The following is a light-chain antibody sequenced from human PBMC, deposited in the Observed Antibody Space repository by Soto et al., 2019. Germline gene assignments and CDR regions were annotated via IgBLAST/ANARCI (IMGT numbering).Light chain of an antibody. CDR3: QQYNSYPWT. Sequence: DIQMTQSPSTLSASVGDRVTITCRASQSISSWLAWYQQKPGKAPKLLIYKASSLGSGVPSRFSGSGSGTEFTLTISSLQPDDFATYYCQQYNSYPWTFGHGTKVEIK. CDR1: QSISSW. CDR2: KAS. J-gene: IGKJ1*01. V-gene: IGKV1-5*03.